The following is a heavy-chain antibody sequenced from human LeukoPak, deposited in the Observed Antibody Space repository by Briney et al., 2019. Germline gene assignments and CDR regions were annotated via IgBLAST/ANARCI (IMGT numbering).Heavy chain of an antibody. V-gene: IGHV3-20*04. CDR1: GFTFSSYS. CDR3: ARGYEDAFDI. CDR2: INWNGGST. D-gene: IGHD3-22*01. Sequence: GGSLRLSCAASGFTFSSYSMTWVRPAPGKGLEWASVINWNGGSTGYADSVKGRFTISRDNAKNSLYLQMNSLRAEDTALYYCARGYEDAFDIWGQGTMVTVSS. J-gene: IGHJ3*02.